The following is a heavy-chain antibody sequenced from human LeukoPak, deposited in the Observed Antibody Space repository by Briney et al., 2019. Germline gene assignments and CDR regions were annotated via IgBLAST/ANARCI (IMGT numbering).Heavy chain of an antibody. Sequence: ASVKVSCKASGYTFTSYGISWVRQAPGQGLEWMGWISLYNGYTNYAQKLQGRVTMTADTSTSTAYMEPRSLRFDDTAVYYCARDRGIAVAYFDPWGQGTLVTVSS. CDR1: GYTFTSYG. J-gene: IGHJ5*02. CDR2: ISLYNGYT. V-gene: IGHV1-18*01. D-gene: IGHD6-19*01. CDR3: ARDRGIAVAYFDP.